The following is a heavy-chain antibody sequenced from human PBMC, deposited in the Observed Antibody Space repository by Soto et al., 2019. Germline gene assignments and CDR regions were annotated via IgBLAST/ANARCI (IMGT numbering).Heavy chain of an antibody. V-gene: IGHV4-39*01. CDR2: IYYSGST. Sequence: SETLSLTCTVSDGSISSSSYYWGWIRQPPGKGLEWIGSIYYSGSTYYNPSLKSRVTISVDTSKNQFTLKLSSVTTADTTVYYCARYRGLTMIVVVITTALNWFDPWGQGTLVTVSS. J-gene: IGHJ5*02. CDR1: DGSISSSSYY. CDR3: ARYRGLTMIVVVITTALNWFDP. D-gene: IGHD3-22*01.